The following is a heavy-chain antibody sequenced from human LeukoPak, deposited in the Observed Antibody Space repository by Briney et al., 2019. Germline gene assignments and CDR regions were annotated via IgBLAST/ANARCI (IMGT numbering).Heavy chain of an antibody. CDR2: INPSGGST. V-gene: IGHV1-46*01. J-gene: IGHJ4*02. Sequence: ASVKVSCKASGYTFTGYYMHWVRQAPGQGLEWMGIINPSGGSTSYAQKFQGRVTMTRDTSTSTVYMELSSLRSEDTAVYYCARESDADYYDSSGYLDYWGQGTLATVSS. CDR1: GYTFTGYY. D-gene: IGHD3-22*01. CDR3: ARESDADYYDSSGYLDY.